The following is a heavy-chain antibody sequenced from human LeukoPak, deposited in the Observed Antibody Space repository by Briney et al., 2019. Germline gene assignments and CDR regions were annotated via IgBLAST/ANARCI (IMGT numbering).Heavy chain of an antibody. D-gene: IGHD3-10*01. CDR3: ARLWFGELPPGWFDP. Sequence: PSETLSLTCTVSGDSIGSGTHYWGWIRQPPGKGLEWIGSIYYSGSTYYTPSLKSRVTISVDTSKNQFSLELSSVTAADTAVYYCARLWFGELPPGWFDPWGQGTLVTVSS. CDR2: IYYSGST. V-gene: IGHV4-39*07. J-gene: IGHJ5*02. CDR1: GDSIGSGTHY.